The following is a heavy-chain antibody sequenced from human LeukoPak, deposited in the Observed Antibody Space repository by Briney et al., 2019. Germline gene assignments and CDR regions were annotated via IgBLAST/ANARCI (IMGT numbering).Heavy chain of an antibody. CDR1: GYTFISYA. CDR2: IHAGTGNT. D-gene: IGHD1-1*01. V-gene: IGHV1-3*01. Sequence: ASVKVSCKASGYTFISYAIHWVRQAPGQRLEWMGWIHAGTGNTKYSQKFQGRVTITRDTSANTVYIELSRLRPEDTAVYYCARDITIGTTRFDPWGQGTLVTVSP. CDR3: ARDITIGTTRFDP. J-gene: IGHJ5*02.